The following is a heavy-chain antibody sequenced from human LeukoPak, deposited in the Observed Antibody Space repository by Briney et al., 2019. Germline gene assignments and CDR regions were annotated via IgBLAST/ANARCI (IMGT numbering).Heavy chain of an antibody. CDR1: GVSFSGFY. V-gene: IGHV4-34*01. CDR3: ATTYTTCRGASCYFGDY. CDR2: INHSGST. D-gene: IGHD2-15*01. Sequence: SETLSLTCAVYGVSFSGFYWSWIRQPPGKGVEWIGEINHSGSTNYHPSLKSRVTISVDTSKNQFSLKLSSVTAADTAVYYCATTYTTCRGASCYFGDYWGQGTLVTVSS. J-gene: IGHJ4*02.